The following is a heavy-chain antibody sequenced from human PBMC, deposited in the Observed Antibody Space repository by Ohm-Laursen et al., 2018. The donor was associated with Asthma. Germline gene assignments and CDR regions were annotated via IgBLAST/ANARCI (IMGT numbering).Heavy chain of an antibody. Sequence: SLRLSCAASGFTFSRYAISWVRQAPGKGLEWVSTISDSGGSTYYADSVKGRFTISRDNSKNTLYLQMNSLRAEDTAVYYCARNWSRDYYYYYGMDVWGQGTTVTVSS. V-gene: IGHV3-23*01. CDR1: GFTFSRYA. CDR2: ISDSGGST. J-gene: IGHJ6*02. CDR3: ARNWSRDYYYYYGMDV. D-gene: IGHD1-1*01.